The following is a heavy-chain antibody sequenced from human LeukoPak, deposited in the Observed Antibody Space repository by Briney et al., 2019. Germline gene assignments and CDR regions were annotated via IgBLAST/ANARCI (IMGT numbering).Heavy chain of an antibody. CDR1: GFSFSSFE. Sequence: GGSLRLSCEGSGFSFSSFEMNWVRQSPGKGLEWVSYISSSAYITGHADFAEGRVTISRDNAQSSVFTEIKRLRTQDTGLYNTARQCGYYAGSGFEDAYLDSWGQGTLVSVAS. CDR3: ARQCGYYAGSGFEDAYLDS. V-gene: IGHV3-48*03. D-gene: IGHD3-22*01. CDR2: ISSSAYIT. J-gene: IGHJ4*02.